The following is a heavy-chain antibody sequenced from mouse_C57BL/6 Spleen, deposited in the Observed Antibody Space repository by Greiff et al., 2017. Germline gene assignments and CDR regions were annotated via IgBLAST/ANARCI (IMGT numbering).Heavy chain of an antibody. CDR3: ARGGGNYAYWYFDG. CDR1: GYSFTGYY. V-gene: IGHV1-31*01. Sequence: VQLKESGPELVKPGASVKISCKASGYSFTGYYMHWVKQSHGNILDWIGYIYPYNGVSSYNQKFKGKATLTVDTSSSTAYMELRSLTSEDSAVYYCARGGGNYAYWYFDGWGTGTTVTVSS. J-gene: IGHJ1*03. D-gene: IGHD2-1*01. CDR2: IYPYNGVS.